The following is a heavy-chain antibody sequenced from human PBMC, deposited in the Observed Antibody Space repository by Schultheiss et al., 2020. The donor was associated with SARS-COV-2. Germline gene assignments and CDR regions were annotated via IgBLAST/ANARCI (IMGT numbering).Heavy chain of an antibody. D-gene: IGHD6-13*01. V-gene: IGHV3-64*04. CDR1: GFTFSSYA. Sequence: GGSLRLSCSASGFTFSSYAMHWVRQAPGKGLEYVSAISSNGGSTYYADSVKGRFTISRDNSKNTLYLQMNSLRAEDTAVYYCARPQYSSSWYGQAEHMDVWGQGTTVTVSS. CDR3: ARPQYSSSWYGQAEHMDV. CDR2: ISSNGGST. J-gene: IGHJ6*02.